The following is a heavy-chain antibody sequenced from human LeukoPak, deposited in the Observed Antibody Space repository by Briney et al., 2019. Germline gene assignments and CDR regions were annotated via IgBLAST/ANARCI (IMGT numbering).Heavy chain of an antibody. D-gene: IGHD3/OR15-3a*01. CDR3: TRAVAADDFSPGY. CDR2: ISSTSRYI. V-gene: IGHV3-21*01. J-gene: IGHJ4*02. CDR1: GFTFSSYS. Sequence: GGSLRLSCVASGFTFSSYSMNWVRQAPGKGLEWVSCISSTSRYIYYADSVKGRFTISRDNAKNSVYLQTNSLRAEDTAVYYCTRAVAADDFSPGYWGQGTLVTVSS.